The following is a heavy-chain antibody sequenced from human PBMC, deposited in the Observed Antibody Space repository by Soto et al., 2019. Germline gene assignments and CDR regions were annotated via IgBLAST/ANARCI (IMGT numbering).Heavy chain of an antibody. D-gene: IGHD6-19*01. CDR2: ISASGATT. Sequence: VGSLRLSCAASGFTFNNYAMSWVRQAPGKGLEWVSAISASGATTNYADSVKGRFTISRDNAKNTLYLQMNSLRAGDTAVYYCAKESIAVAGQRNYFDPWGQGTLVTVSS. J-gene: IGHJ5*02. CDR3: AKESIAVAGQRNYFDP. V-gene: IGHV3-23*01. CDR1: GFTFNNYA.